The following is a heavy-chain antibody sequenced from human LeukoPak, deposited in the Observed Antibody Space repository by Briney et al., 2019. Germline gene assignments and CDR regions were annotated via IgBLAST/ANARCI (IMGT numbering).Heavy chain of an antibody. CDR3: ARDIVMVTYWFDP. CDR2: INPNSGDT. J-gene: IGHJ5*02. V-gene: IGHV1-2*02. CDR1: GYTFTGYY. Sequence: ASVKVSFKASGYTFTGYYMHWVRQAPGQGLEWMGWINPNSGDTNYAQKFQGRVTMTRDTSISTAYMELSRLRSDDTAVYYCARDIVMVTYWFDPWGQGTLVTVSS. D-gene: IGHD5-18*01.